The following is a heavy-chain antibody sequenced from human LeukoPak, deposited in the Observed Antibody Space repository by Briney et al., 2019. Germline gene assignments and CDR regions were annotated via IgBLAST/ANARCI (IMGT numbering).Heavy chain of an antibody. J-gene: IGHJ4*02. CDR3: ARESRGPGSYFDY. CDR2: IIPILGIA. CDR1: GGTFSSYA. D-gene: IGHD2-15*01. Sequence: SVKVSCKASGGTFSSYAISWVRQAPGQGLEWMGRIIPILGIANYAQKFQGRVTITADKSTSTAYMELSSLRSEDTAVYYCARESRGPGSYFDYWGQGTLVTVSS. V-gene: IGHV1-69*04.